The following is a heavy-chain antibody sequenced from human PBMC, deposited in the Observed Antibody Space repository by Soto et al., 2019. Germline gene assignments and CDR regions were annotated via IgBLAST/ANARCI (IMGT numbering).Heavy chain of an antibody. CDR3: AKDRPYGSGTYSDSYLDY. CDR1: GFTFNSYA. J-gene: IGHJ4*02. CDR2: ISGSGGTT. D-gene: IGHD3-10*01. V-gene: IGHV3-23*01. Sequence: EVQLLESGGGLVQPGGSLRLSCGGSGFTFNSYAMTWVRQAPGKGLEWVSAISGSGGTTYYANSVKGRFTISRDQSNDTLYLQMTSLRAEDTAIYSCAKDRPYGSGTYSDSYLDYWGQGTLVTVSS.